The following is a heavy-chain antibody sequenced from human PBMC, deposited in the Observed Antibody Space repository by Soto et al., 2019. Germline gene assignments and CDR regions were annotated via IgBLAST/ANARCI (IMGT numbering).Heavy chain of an antibody. CDR1: GYTFTSYA. D-gene: IGHD1-26*01. J-gene: IGHJ5*02. CDR3: ARDNVRELPTYNWFDP. V-gene: IGHV7-4-1*01. Sequence: QVQLVQSGSELKKPGASVKVSCKASGYTFTSYAMNWVRQAPGQGLEWMGWINTNTGNPTYAQGFTVLFVFSLDTSVSTAYLQICSLKAEDTAVYYCARDNVRELPTYNWFDPWGQGTLVTVSS. CDR2: INTNTGNP.